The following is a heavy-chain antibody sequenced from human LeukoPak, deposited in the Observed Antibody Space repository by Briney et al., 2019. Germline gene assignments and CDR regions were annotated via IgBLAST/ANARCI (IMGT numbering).Heavy chain of an antibody. V-gene: IGHV1-2*02. J-gene: IGHJ4*02. CDR1: GYTFTGYY. CDR3: ARAPAPIKYNMDY. Sequence: EASVKVSCKASGYTFTGYYMHWVRQAPGQGLEWMGWISPNSDASNQAEKFQGRVTMTRDTSISTVYMELSRLTSDDTAVYYCARAPAPIKYNMDYWGQGTLVTVSS. CDR2: ISPNSDAS. D-gene: IGHD1-14*01.